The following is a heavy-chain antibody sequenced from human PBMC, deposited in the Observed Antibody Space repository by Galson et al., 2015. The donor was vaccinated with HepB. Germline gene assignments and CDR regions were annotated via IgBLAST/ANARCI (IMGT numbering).Heavy chain of an antibody. J-gene: IGHJ4*02. D-gene: IGHD3-9*01. CDR3: SRLRYFDWLVFDY. V-gene: IGHV3-49*03. CDR2: IRSKAYGGTT. Sequence: SLRLSCATSGFTFGDSAMSWFRQAPGKGLEWLGFIRSKAYGGTTEYAASVKGRFHISRDDSKSIAYLQMNSLKTEDTAVYYCSRLRYFDWLVFDYWGQGTLVTVSS. CDR1: GFTFGDSA.